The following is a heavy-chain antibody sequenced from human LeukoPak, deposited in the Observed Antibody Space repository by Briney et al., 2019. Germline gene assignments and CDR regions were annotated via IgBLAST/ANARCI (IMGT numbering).Heavy chain of an antibody. CDR2: ISTNGGST. CDR3: VKAHDYHYYGMDV. CDR1: GFTFSSYA. V-gene: IGHV3-64D*06. Sequence: GGSLRLSCSASGFTFSSYAMHWVRQAPGKGLDYVSAISTNGGSTYYADSVKGRFTISRDNSKNTLYLQMSSLRAEDTAVYYCVKAHDYHYYGMDVWGQGTTVTVSS. J-gene: IGHJ6*02.